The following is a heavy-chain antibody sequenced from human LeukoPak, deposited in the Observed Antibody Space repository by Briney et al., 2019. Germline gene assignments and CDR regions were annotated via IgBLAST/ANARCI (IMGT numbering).Heavy chain of an antibody. V-gene: IGHV3-21*01. CDR1: GFTFSSYS. Sequence: GGSLRLSCAASGFTFSSYSMNWVRQAPGKGLEWVSSISSSSSYIYYADSVKGRFTISRDNAKNSLYLQMNSLRAEDTAVYYCARVGAAAGILYYYYYMDVWGKGTTVTVSS. CDR3: ARVGAAAGILYYYYYMDV. J-gene: IGHJ6*03. CDR2: ISSSSSYI. D-gene: IGHD6-13*01.